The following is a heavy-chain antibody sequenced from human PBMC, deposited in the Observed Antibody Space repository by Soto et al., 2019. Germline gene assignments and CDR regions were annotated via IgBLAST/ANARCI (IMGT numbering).Heavy chain of an antibody. CDR2: ISYDGSNK. Sequence: QVQLVESGGGVVQPGRSLRLSCAASGFTFSSYGMHWVRQAPGKGLEWVAVISYDGSNKYYADSVKGRFTISRDNSKNTVYLQMNSLRAEDTAVYYCAKEVVVAATGWFDPWGQGTLVTVSS. V-gene: IGHV3-30*18. CDR1: GFTFSSYG. CDR3: AKEVVVAATGWFDP. D-gene: IGHD2-15*01. J-gene: IGHJ5*02.